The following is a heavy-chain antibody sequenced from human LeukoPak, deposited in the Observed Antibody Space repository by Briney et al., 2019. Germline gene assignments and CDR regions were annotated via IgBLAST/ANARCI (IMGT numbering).Heavy chain of an antibody. CDR2: INTDGSST. Sequence: GGSLRLSCAASGFTFSSYWMHWVRQAPGKGLVWVSRINTDGSSTSYADSVKGRFTISRDNGKNSAYLQMNSLRVEDTAVYYCATYSRNNGREFHYWGQGTLVSVSP. V-gene: IGHV3-74*01. CDR3: ATYSRNNGREFHY. D-gene: IGHD6-13*01. J-gene: IGHJ1*01. CDR1: GFTFSSYW.